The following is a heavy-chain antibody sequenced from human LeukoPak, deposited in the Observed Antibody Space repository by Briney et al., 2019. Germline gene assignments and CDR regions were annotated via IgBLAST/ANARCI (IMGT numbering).Heavy chain of an antibody. D-gene: IGHD6-13*01. CDR2: ISDDGRNK. CDR1: GFTFNNYG. V-gene: IGHV3-30*03. Sequence: GRSLRLSCAASGFTFNNYGMHYVRQAPGKGLEWVAVISDDGRNKNYADSVKGRFTISRDNSNNTLYLQMNSLRAEDTALYYCARDQGGTGSWYEGEGYWGQGTLVTVSS. J-gene: IGHJ4*02. CDR3: ARDQGGTGSWYEGEGY.